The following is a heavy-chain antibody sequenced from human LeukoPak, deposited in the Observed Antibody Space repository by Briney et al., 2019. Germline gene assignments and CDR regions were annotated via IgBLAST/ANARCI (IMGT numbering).Heavy chain of an antibody. V-gene: IGHV3-30*02. J-gene: IGHJ4*02. CDR1: GFTFSTYG. D-gene: IGHD6-13*01. CDR3: AKAGSSSWDAFDY. Sequence: PGGSLRLSCAASGFTFSTYGMHWVRQAPGKGLEWGAFIRYDGSNKYYGDSVKGRFTISRDNSKNTLYLQMNSLRAEDTAVDYCAKAGSSSWDAFDYWGQGTLVTVSS. CDR2: IRYDGSNK.